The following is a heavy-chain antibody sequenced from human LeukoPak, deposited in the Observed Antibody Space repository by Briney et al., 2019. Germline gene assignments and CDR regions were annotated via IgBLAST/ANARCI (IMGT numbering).Heavy chain of an antibody. CDR3: VKERGTFNDFDF. D-gene: IGHD6-25*01. CDR1: GFTFSTYG. J-gene: IGHJ3*01. Sequence: GGSLRLSSGASGFTFSTYGMHWVRQAPGKGLEWVAVIWSDGNNKFYADSVKGRFTFSRDNSKNTLSLQMNSLRAEDTAMYYCVKERGTFNDFDFWGQGTMVTVSS. V-gene: IGHV3-33*06. CDR2: IWSDGNNK.